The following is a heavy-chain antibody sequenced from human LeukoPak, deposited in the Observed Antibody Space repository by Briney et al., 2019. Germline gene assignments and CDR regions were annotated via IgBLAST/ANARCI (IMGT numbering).Heavy chain of an antibody. Sequence: PGGSLRLSCAASGFRSSDYGMHWVRQAPGKGLEWVAVIWYDRGKKFYADSVEGRFTISSDNSKNTLFLQMNSLRDEDTAVYYCVKGDNYKPLYFDNWGQGSLVTVSA. CDR3: VKGDNYKPLYFDN. D-gene: IGHD1-20*01. V-gene: IGHV3-33*06. CDR2: IWYDRGKK. CDR1: GFRSSDYG. J-gene: IGHJ4*02.